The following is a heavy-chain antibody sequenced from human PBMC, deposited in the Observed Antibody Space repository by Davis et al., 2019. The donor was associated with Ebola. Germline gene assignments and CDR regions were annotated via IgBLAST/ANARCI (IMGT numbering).Heavy chain of an antibody. V-gene: IGHV3-48*02. CDR2: ISSSGSLM. D-gene: IGHD3-3*01. Sequence: PGGSLRLSCAASAFTFSDYGMNWVRQAPGKGLEWISYISSSGSLMYYADSVKGRFTISRDNAKNSLFLQLDSLRDEDTAIYYCARRRITIFGVSKAYYGMDVWGQGTTVTVSS. CDR1: AFTFSDYG. CDR3: ARRRITIFGVSKAYYGMDV. J-gene: IGHJ6*02.